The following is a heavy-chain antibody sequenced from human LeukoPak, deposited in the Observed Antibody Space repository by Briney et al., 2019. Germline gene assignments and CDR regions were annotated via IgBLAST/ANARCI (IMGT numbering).Heavy chain of an antibody. D-gene: IGHD3-3*01. CDR1: GYTFTSYG. V-gene: IGHV1-18*01. Sequence: ASVKVSCKASGYTFTSYGISWVRQAPGQGLEWMGWISAYNGNTNYAQKLQGRVTMTTDTSTSTAYMELRSLRSDDTAVYYCAREKGDYDFWSGYFVDVWGQGTTVTVSS. CDR2: ISAYNGNT. J-gene: IGHJ6*02. CDR3: AREKGDYDFWSGYFVDV.